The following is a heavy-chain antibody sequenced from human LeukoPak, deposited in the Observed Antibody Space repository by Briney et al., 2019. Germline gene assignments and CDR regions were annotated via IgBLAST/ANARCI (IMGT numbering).Heavy chain of an antibody. CDR1: GGSISSYY. Sequence: PSETLSLTCTVSGGSISSYYWSWIRQPPGKGLEWIGYIYYSGSTNYNPSLKSRVTISVDTSKSQFSLKLSSVTAADTAVYYCARSFNSGYYPSFDYWGQGTLVTVSS. V-gene: IGHV4-59*01. J-gene: IGHJ4*02. CDR2: IYYSGST. D-gene: IGHD3-22*01. CDR3: ARSFNSGYYPSFDY.